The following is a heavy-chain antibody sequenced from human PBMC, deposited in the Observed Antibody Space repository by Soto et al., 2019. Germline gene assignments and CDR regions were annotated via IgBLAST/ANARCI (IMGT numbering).Heavy chain of an antibody. D-gene: IGHD3-16*01. J-gene: IGHJ3*02. CDR3: ARDATFGTKGGSFDI. CDR2: MWYDGTNK. Sequence: GGSLRLSCAASGFTFRVYSMHWVRQSPGKGLEWVAVMWYDGTNKYYGESVKGRFTISRDNSENTLYLQMNSLRVEDTAVYYCARDATFGTKGGSFDIWGHGTLVTVSS. V-gene: IGHV3-33*01. CDR1: GFTFRVYS.